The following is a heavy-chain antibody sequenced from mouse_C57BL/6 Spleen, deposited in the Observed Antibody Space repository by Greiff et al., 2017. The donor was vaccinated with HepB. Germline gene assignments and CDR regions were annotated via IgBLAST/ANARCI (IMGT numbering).Heavy chain of an antibody. D-gene: IGHD1-1*01. J-gene: IGHJ4*01. CDR3: RFTISRGNSQSILYLQMKALRAEDSDTEYCARCPPYYGSSYDAMDY. V-gene: IGHV7-3*01. CDR1: GFTFTDYY. Sequence: EVKLVESGGGLVQPGGSLSLSCAASGFTFTDYYMSWVRQPPGKALEWLGFIRNKATGYTTESSASVKGRFTISRDNSQSIIYLQLNALRAEYSASMIARFTISRGNSQSILYLQMKALRAEDSDTEYCARCPPYYGSSYDAMDYWGQGTSVTVSS. CDR2: IRNKATGYTT.